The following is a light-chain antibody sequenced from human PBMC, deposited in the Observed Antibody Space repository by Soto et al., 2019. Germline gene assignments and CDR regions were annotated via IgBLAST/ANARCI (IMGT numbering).Light chain of an antibody. CDR2: RSD. Sequence: QSVLTQPPSASGTPGQRVTISCSGSSSNIGINHVYWYQQFPGTAPKLLMYRSDQRPSGVPDRFSGSKSGTSASLAISGLRSDDEAEYYRSARDDSLSGVVFGGGTKLTVL. J-gene: IGLJ2*01. CDR1: SSNIGINH. V-gene: IGLV1-47*01. CDR3: SARDDSLSGVV.